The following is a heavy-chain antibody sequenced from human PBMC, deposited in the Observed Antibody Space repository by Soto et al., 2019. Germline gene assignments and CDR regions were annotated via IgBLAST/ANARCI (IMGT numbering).Heavy chain of an antibody. J-gene: IGHJ5*02. CDR3: ARDRGYSNWFDP. V-gene: IGHV4-59*01. CDR1: GGSIVNYY. Sequence: SETLSLTCTVSGGSIVNYYWSWIRQPPGKGPEWIGYIYYSGSTNYNPSLRSRVTISVDTSKNQFSLRLSSVTAADTAMYYCARDRGYSNWFDPWGQGTLDTVSS. D-gene: IGHD5-18*01. CDR2: IYYSGST.